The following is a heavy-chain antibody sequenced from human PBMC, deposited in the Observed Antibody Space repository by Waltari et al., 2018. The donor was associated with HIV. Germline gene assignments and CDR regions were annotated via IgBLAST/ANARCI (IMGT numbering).Heavy chain of an antibody. CDR1: NFLVLDNY. CDR2: RYVDGTS. CDR3: VKGVKFYGP. Sequence: EVQLVTTGGRLVLPGGSLRLSCTASNFLVLDNYIPWVRQAPGTGLEWVSVRYVDGTSHYSDSVRGRFLVSGDKSKNTVFLQMNYLIVEDTALYFCVKGVKFYGPWGQGTQVTVSP. J-gene: IGHJ5*02. V-gene: IGHV3-53*05. D-gene: IGHD2-21*01.